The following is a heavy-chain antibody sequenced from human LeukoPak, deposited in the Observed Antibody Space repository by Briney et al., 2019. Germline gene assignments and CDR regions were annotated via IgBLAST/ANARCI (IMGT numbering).Heavy chain of an antibody. J-gene: IGHJ3*02. CDR3: ARHHPTYYYDSSGAFDI. D-gene: IGHD3-22*01. Sequence: SETLSLTCAVYGGSISGYYWSWIRQPPGSGLEWIGEINHSGSTNYNPSLKSRVTISVDTSKNQFSLKLSSVTAADTAVYYCARHHPTYYYDSSGAFDIWGQGTMVTVSS. CDR2: INHSGST. CDR1: GGSISGYY. V-gene: IGHV4-34*01.